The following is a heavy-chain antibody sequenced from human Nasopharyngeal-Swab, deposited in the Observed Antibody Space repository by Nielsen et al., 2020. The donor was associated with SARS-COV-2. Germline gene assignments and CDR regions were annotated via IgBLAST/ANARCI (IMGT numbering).Heavy chain of an antibody. CDR2: ISSSVSYI. CDR3: ARLPSAWGRRDFDY. J-gene: IGHJ4*02. Sequence: GESLKISCAASGFTFSTYSMIWVRQAPAKVLEWVSWISSSVSYIYYADSVKGRFTISRDNAKNALYLQMSSLRAEDTAVYYCARLPSAWGRRDFDYWGQGTLVTVSS. D-gene: IGHD6-19*01. CDR1: GFTFSTYS. V-gene: IGHV3-21*06.